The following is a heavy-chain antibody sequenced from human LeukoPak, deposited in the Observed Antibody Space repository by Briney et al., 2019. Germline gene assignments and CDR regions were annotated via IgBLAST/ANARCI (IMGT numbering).Heavy chain of an antibody. CDR3: ATTYDSSGCD. CDR1: GFTFSNAW. CDR2: IKQDGSVQ. J-gene: IGHJ4*02. V-gene: IGHV3-7*01. D-gene: IGHD3-22*01. Sequence: GGSLRLSCAASGFTFSNAWMSWVRQAPGKGLEWVANIKQDGSVQFYGDSVKGRFTISRDNAKNSLYLQMNSLRAEDTAVYYCATTYDSSGCDWGQGTLVTVSS.